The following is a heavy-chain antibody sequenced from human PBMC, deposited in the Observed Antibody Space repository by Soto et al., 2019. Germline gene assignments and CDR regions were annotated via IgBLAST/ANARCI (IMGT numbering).Heavy chain of an antibody. Sequence: TLSLTCAISGDSVSSNSAAWNWIRLSQSRSLEWLARTYYRSRWYNDYAVSVRSRITVNPDTSKNQFSLQLTSVTHEDTAVYFFXGSTSHQWYYIDFWGKGSSVTVSS. D-gene: IGHD1-7*01. CDR2: TYYRSRWYN. V-gene: IGHV6-1*01. J-gene: IGHJ6*03. CDR1: GDSVSSNSAA. CDR3: XGSTSHQWYYIDF.